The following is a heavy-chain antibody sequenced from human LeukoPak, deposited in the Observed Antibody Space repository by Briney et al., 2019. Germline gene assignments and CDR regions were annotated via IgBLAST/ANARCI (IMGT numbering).Heavy chain of an antibody. V-gene: IGHV1-46*01. D-gene: IGHD5-12*01. CDR3: ARGTPERYSGYDTYFDY. CDR2: INPSGGST. CDR1: GYTFTSYY. Sequence: ASVKVSCKASGYTFTSYYMHWVRQAPGQGLEWMGIINPSGGSTSYAQEFQGRVTMTRDTSTSTVYMELSSLRSEDTAVYYCARGTPERYSGYDTYFDYWGQGTLVTVSS. J-gene: IGHJ4*02.